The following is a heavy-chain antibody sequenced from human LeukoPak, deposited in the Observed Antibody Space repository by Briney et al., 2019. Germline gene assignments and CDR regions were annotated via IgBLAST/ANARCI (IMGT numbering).Heavy chain of an antibody. Sequence: GGSLRLSCAASGFTVSSNYMSWVRQAPGKGLGWVSVIYSGGSTYYADSVKGRFTISRDNSKNTLYLQINSLRAEDTAVYYCARAPRVGATTGAFDYWGQGTLVTVSS. CDR1: GFTVSSNY. CDR2: IYSGGST. V-gene: IGHV3-66*02. D-gene: IGHD1-26*01. CDR3: ARAPRVGATTGAFDY. J-gene: IGHJ4*02.